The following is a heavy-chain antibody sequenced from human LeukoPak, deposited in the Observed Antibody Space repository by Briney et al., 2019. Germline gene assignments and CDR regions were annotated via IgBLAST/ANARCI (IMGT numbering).Heavy chain of an antibody. CDR3: AREGGGDLTGTYDY. J-gene: IGHJ4*02. Sequence: GGSLRLSCAASGFTFSSYAMHWVRQAPGKGLEWVAVISYDGSNKYYADSVKGRFTISRDNSKNTLYLQMNSLRAEDTAVYYCAREGGGDLTGTYDYWGQGTLVTVSS. D-gene: IGHD2-21*02. V-gene: IGHV3-30-3*01. CDR1: GFTFSSYA. CDR2: ISYDGSNK.